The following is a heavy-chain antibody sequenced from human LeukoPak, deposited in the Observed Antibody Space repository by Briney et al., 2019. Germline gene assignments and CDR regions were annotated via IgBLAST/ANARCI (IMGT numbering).Heavy chain of an antibody. CDR2: IYYSGST. CDR3: ARASSPYNWNDGGWFDP. CDR1: GGTISSSY. V-gene: IGHV4-59*01. J-gene: IGHJ5*02. Sequence: SETLSLTCTASGGTISSSYWSWIRQPPGKGLEWIGYIYYSGSTTYNPSLKSRVTISVETSKNQFSLKLSSVTAADTAVYYCARASSPYNWNDGGWFDPWGQGTLVTVSS. D-gene: IGHD1-1*01.